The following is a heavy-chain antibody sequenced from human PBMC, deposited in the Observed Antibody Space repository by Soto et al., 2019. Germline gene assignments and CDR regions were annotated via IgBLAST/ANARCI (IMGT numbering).Heavy chain of an antibody. CDR1: GGSISSGDYY. J-gene: IGHJ6*02. CDR2: IYYSGST. D-gene: IGHD4-17*01. Sequence: SETLSLTCTVSGGSISSGDYYWSWIRQPPGKGLEWIGYIYYSGSTYYNPSLKSRVTISVDTSKNQFSLKLSSVTAAETAVYYCASSGDYLQNYGMDVWGQGTTVTVSS. CDR3: ASSGDYLQNYGMDV. V-gene: IGHV4-30-4*01.